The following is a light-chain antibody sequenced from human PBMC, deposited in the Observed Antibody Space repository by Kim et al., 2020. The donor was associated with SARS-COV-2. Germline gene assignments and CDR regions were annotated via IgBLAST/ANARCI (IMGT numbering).Light chain of an antibody. CDR1: QRVSSY. Sequence: PGERATLSCRASQRVSSYLAWYQQKPGQAPRLLIYDASNRATGIPARFSGSGSGTDFTLTISSLEPEDFAVYYCQQRSNWPPALTFGGGTKVDIK. J-gene: IGKJ4*01. CDR2: DAS. CDR3: QQRSNWPPALT. V-gene: IGKV3-11*01.